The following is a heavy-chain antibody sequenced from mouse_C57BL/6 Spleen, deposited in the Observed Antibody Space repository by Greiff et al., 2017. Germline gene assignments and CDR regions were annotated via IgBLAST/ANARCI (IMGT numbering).Heavy chain of an antibody. Sequence: QVQLKQPGAELVKPGASVKLSCKASGYTFTSYWMHWVKQRPGRGLEWIGRIDPNSGGTKYNEEFKSKATLTVDKPSSTAYMQLSSLTSEDSAVYYCARSEGLPYFDYWGQGTTLTVSS. V-gene: IGHV1-72*01. D-gene: IGHD2-4*01. CDR2: IDPNSGGT. CDR1: GYTFTSYW. CDR3: ARSEGLPYFDY. J-gene: IGHJ2*01.